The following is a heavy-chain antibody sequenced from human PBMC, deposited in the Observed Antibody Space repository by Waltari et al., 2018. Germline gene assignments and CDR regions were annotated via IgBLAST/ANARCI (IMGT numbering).Heavy chain of an antibody. CDR1: GFTFSSYA. D-gene: IGHD2-21*02. J-gene: IGHJ4*02. Sequence: EVQLLESGGGLVQPGGSLRLSCAASGFTFSSYAMSWVRPAPGTGLEWVSAISGSGGRTYYADSVKGRFTISRDNSKNTLYLQMNSLRAEDTAVYYCAKGDGGNSVGPFDYWGQGTLVTVSS. CDR2: ISGSGGRT. V-gene: IGHV3-23*01. CDR3: AKGDGGNSVGPFDY.